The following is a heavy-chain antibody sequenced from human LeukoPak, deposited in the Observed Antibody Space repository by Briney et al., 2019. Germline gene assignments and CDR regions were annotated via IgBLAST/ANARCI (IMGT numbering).Heavy chain of an antibody. CDR1: GFTFSSYG. D-gene: IGHD5-24*01. CDR2: IRYDGSNK. J-gene: IGHJ4*02. Sequence: PGGSLRLSCAASGFTFSSYGMHWVCQAPGKGLEWVAFIRYDGSNKYYADSVKGRFIISRDNSKNTLYLQMNSLRAEDTAVYYCAKRSGKMATGNFDYWGQGTLVTVSS. V-gene: IGHV3-30*02. CDR3: AKRSGKMATGNFDY.